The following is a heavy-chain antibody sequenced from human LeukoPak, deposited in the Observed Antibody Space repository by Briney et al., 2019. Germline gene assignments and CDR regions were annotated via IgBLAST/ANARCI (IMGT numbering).Heavy chain of an antibody. J-gene: IGHJ4*02. CDR2: IYYSGST. CDR3: ARGPAVAGTVDY. D-gene: IGHD6-19*01. V-gene: IGHV4-31*03. Sequence: SETLSLTCTVSGGSISSGGYYWSWIRQHPGKGLEWIGYIYYSGSTYYNPSLKSRVTISVDTSKNQFSLKLSSVTAADTAVYYCARGPAVAGTVDYWGQGTLVTVSS. CDR1: GGSISSGGYY.